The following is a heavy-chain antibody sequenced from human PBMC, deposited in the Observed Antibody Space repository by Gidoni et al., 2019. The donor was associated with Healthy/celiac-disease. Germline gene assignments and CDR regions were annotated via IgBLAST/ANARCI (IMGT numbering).Heavy chain of an antibody. Sequence: EVQLVESGGGLVQPGGSLRLSCAASGFTFSSYEMNWVRQAPGKGLEWVSYISSSGSTIYYADSVKGRFTISRDNAKNSLYLQMNSLRAEDTAVYYCARGTRSDDSSGYYRGGHWGQGTLVTVSS. J-gene: IGHJ4*02. CDR3: ARGTRSDDSSGYYRGGH. CDR1: GFTFSSYE. V-gene: IGHV3-48*03. D-gene: IGHD3-22*01. CDR2: ISSSGSTI.